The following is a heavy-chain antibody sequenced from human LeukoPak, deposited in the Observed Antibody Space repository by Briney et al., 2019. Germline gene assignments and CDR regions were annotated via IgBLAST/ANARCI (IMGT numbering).Heavy chain of an antibody. CDR1: GGSISSSGYS. CDR3: ARHEYSGSYYGLSWFDP. V-gene: IGHV4-39*01. Sequence: PSETLSLTCTVSGGSISSSGYSLGWIRQPPGKGLEWIPSIYYSGSTYYNPSLKSRVTISVDTSKNQLSLKLSSLTAADTAVYYCARHEYSGSYYGLSWFDPWGQGTLVTVSS. J-gene: IGHJ5*02. CDR2: IYYSGST. D-gene: IGHD1-26*01.